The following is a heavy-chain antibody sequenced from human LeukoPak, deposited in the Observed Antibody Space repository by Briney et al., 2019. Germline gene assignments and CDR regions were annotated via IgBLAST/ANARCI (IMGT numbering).Heavy chain of an antibody. CDR1: GFTFSSSA. V-gene: IGHV3-64*01. Sequence: GGSLRLSCAASGFTFSSSAMHWVRQAPGKVLEYVSAISSNGDSTYYVNSVKGRFTISRDNSRNTLYLQMGSLRAEDMAVYYCARRGDYDFWSGYYSGYFDYWGQGTLVTVSS. D-gene: IGHD3-3*01. CDR3: ARRGDYDFWSGYYSGYFDY. J-gene: IGHJ4*02. CDR2: ISSNGDST.